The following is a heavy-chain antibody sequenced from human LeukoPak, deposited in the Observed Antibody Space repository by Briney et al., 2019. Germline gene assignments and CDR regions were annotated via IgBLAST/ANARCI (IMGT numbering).Heavy chain of an antibody. CDR2: VYYTGST. D-gene: IGHD1-26*01. J-gene: IGHJ4*02. CDR1: GGSISTYY. CDR3: ARSSSSGAYWADY. V-gene: IGHV4-59*01. Sequence: SETLSLTCTVSGGSISTYYWSWIRQPPGKGLEWIGCVYYTGSTGYNPSLKSRVTISVDTSKNQFSLKLTSVTAADTAVYYCARSSSSGAYWADYWGQGTLVTVSS.